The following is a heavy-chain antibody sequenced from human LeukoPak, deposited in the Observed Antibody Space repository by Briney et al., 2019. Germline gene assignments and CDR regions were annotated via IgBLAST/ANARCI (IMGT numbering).Heavy chain of an antibody. CDR1: GFSFSTYA. D-gene: IGHD3-9*01. Sequence: GGSLRLSCAASGFSFSTYAMSWVRQAPGKGLERVSGISGSGGSTYYADSVKGRFTISRDNSKNTLYLQMNSLRAEDTALYYCASDILTGYYGAYFDYWGQGTLVTVSS. V-gene: IGHV3-23*01. CDR3: ASDILTGYYGAYFDY. J-gene: IGHJ4*02. CDR2: ISGSGGST.